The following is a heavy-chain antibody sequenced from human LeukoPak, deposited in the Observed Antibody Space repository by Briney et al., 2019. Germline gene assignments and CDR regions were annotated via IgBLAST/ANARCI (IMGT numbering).Heavy chain of an antibody. V-gene: IGHV4-39*01. CDR2: IYYSGNT. Sequence: SETLSLTCTVSGDYISSSKKYWGWVRQPPGKGLEWIGSIYYSGNTYYNPSLKSRVTISLDTSRNQFSLRLSSVTAADTADYYCARAQGNGLIDFWGQGTLVTVSS. CDR3: ARAQGNGLIDF. J-gene: IGHJ4*02. CDR1: GDYISSSKKY. D-gene: IGHD3/OR15-3a*01.